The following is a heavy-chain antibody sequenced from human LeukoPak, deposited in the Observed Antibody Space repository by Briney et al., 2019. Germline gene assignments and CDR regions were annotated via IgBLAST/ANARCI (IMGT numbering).Heavy chain of an antibody. Sequence: GASVKVSCKASGYTFTSYGISGGGQAPGQGLEGRGGISAYKGDTNYAQKLKGRVTITRETSTSKAYMELGSVRSGDRAVSYCAPCDTVTSCFYWGPGTLVTVSS. J-gene: IGHJ4*02. CDR1: GYTFTSYG. CDR3: APCDTVTSCFY. CDR2: ISAYKGDT. D-gene: IGHD4-17*01. V-gene: IGHV1-18*01.